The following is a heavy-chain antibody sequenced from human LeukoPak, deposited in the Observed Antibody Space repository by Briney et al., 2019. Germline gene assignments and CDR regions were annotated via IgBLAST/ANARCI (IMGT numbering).Heavy chain of an antibody. Sequence: GGSLRLSCAASGFTFSSYAMGWVRQAPGKGLEWVSAISGSGGSTYYADSVKGRFTISRDNSKNTLYLQMNSLRAEDTAVYYCAKPSRPSGWYGVDYWGQGTLVTVSS. V-gene: IGHV3-23*01. CDR1: GFTFSSYA. J-gene: IGHJ4*02. CDR3: AKPSRPSGWYGVDY. D-gene: IGHD6-19*01. CDR2: ISGSGGST.